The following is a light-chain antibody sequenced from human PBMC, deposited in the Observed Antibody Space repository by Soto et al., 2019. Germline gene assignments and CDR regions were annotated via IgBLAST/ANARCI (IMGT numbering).Light chain of an antibody. CDR3: HQYGSSLRT. V-gene: IGKV3-20*01. Sequence: EIVLTQSPGTLSLSPGERATLSCRASQSVSSNYLGWYQKKPGQPPRLLIYGGSSRATGIPDRFSGGGSGTDFNLTLSRQDPEDFAEYYCHQYGSSLRTFGQGTKVEMK. J-gene: IGKJ1*01. CDR2: GGS. CDR1: QSVSSNY.